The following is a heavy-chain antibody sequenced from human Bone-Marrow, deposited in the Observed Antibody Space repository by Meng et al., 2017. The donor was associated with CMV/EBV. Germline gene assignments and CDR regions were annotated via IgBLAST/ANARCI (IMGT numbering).Heavy chain of an antibody. Sequence: GESLKISWVASGFTFSSYVMNWVRQAPGKGLEWVSCISIGSTYVHFADSVKGRFTISRDNAKNSLYLQMNNLRAEDTAVYYCATSPSMVRGVTRDWGLGTLVTVSS. CDR2: ISIGSTYV. J-gene: IGHJ4*01. CDR3: ATSPSMVRGVTRD. V-gene: IGHV3-21*01. D-gene: IGHD3-10*01. CDR1: GFTFSSYV.